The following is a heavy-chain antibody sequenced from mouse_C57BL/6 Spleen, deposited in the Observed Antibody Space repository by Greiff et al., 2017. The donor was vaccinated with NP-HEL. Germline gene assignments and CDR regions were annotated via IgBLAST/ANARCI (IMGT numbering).Heavy chain of an antibody. J-gene: IGHJ4*01. CDR3: ARKGGNPGAMDY. D-gene: IGHD1-1*02. V-gene: IGHV1-26*01. CDR1: GYTFTDYY. Sequence: EVQLQQSGPELVKPGASVKISCKASGYTFTDYYMNWVKQSHGKSLEWIGDINPNNGGTSYNQKFKGKATLTVDKSSSTAYMELRSLTSEDSAVYYCARKGGNPGAMDYWGQGTSVTVSS. CDR2: INPNNGGT.